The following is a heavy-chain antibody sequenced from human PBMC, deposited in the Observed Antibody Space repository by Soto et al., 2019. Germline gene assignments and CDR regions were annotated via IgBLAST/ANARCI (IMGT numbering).Heavy chain of an antibody. J-gene: IGHJ4*02. CDR2: ISGSGSTF. Sequence: QVQVVESGGGLVKPGGYLRLFCAASGFTFSDFFMSWVRQAPGKGLEWIAYISGSGSTFRYADSVKRRITISRDNAKNSVSLQMNSLKAEDTAVYYWARDGSGEDCSGGKSYYFDYWGLGTLVTVSS. CDR3: ARDGSGEDCSGGKSYYFDY. CDR1: GFTFSDFF. D-gene: IGHD2-15*01. V-gene: IGHV3-11*01.